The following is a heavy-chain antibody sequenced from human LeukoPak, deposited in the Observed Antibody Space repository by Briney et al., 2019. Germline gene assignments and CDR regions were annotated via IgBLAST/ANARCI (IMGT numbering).Heavy chain of an antibody. CDR2: IFYSGST. V-gene: IGHV4-59*12. Sequence: SETLSLTCSVSGGSISTYYWSWIRQPPGKGLEWIGYIFYSGSTNYNPSLKSRVTISVYTSKNQFSLKLSSVTAADTAVYYCAREGSGYAFFNYWGQGTLVTVSS. CDR1: GGSISTYY. J-gene: IGHJ4*02. CDR3: AREGSGYAFFNY. D-gene: IGHD5-12*01.